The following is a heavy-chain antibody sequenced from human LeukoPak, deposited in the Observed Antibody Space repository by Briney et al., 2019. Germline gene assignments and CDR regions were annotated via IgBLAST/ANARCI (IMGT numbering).Heavy chain of an antibody. CDR2: ISGSGGST. V-gene: IGHV3-23*01. CDR3: APGRAVGNYCLDY. J-gene: IGHJ4*02. D-gene: IGHD1-7*01. CDR1: GFTFSSYA. Sequence: GGSLRLSCAASGFTFSSYAMSWVRQAPGKGLEWVSAISGSGGSTYYADSVKGRFTISRDNSKNTLYLQVNSLRAEDTAVYYCAPGRAVGNYCLDYWGQGTLVTVSS.